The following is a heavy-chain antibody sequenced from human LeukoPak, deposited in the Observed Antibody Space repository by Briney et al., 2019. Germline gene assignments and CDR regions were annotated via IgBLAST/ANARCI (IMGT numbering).Heavy chain of an antibody. CDR1: GGSISSGSYY. CDR2: IYTSGST. CDR3: ARDSMVRGVD. D-gene: IGHD3-10*01. V-gene: IGHV4-61*02. J-gene: IGHJ4*02. Sequence: SQTLSLTCTVSGGSISSGSYYWSWIRQPAGKGLEWIGRIYTSGSTNYNPSLKSRVTISVDTSKNQFSLKLSSVTAADTAVYYCARDSMVRGVDWGQGTMVTVSS.